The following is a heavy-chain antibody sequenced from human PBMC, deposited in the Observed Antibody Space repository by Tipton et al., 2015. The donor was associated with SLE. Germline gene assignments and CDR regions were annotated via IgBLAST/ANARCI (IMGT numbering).Heavy chain of an antibody. CDR3: ARGPIVVVTAVDWYFDL. J-gene: IGHJ2*01. CDR2: IGSSGTTI. CDR1: GFTFSTYE. V-gene: IGHV3-48*03. Sequence: SLRLSCAASGFTFSTYEMNWVRQAPGKGLEWVSYIGSSGTTIYYADPVKGRFTISRDNAKNSLYLQMNNLRAEDTGVYYCARGPIVVVTAVDWYFDLWGRGTLVTDSS. D-gene: IGHD2-21*02.